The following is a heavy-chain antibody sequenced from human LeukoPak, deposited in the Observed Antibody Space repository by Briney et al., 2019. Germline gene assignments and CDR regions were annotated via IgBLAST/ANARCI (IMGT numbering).Heavy chain of an antibody. J-gene: IGHJ4*02. CDR3: ATGYTTMTVDYFDN. CDR1: GYTLTDLS. Sequence: ASVKVSCKVSGYTLTDLSIHWVRQSPGKGLEWMGGFDPEDGERIYAQKFQGRATTTEDTSTDTAFMALSSLRSEDTAVYYCATGYTTMTVDYFDNWGQGTLVTVSS. D-gene: IGHD1-1*01. CDR2: FDPEDGER. V-gene: IGHV1-24*01.